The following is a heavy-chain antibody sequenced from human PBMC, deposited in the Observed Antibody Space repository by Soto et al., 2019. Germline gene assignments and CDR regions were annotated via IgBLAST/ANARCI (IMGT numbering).Heavy chain of an antibody. J-gene: IGHJ4*02. D-gene: IGHD6-19*01. CDR1: GYTFTSYA. V-gene: IGHV1-3*01. Sequence: ASVKVSCKASGYTFTSYAMHWVRQAPGQRLEWMGWINAGNGNTKYTQKFQGRVTITRDTSASTAYMELSSLRSEDTAVYYCARGKWLVPVDYWGQGTLVTVSS. CDR3: ARGKWLVPVDY. CDR2: INAGNGNT.